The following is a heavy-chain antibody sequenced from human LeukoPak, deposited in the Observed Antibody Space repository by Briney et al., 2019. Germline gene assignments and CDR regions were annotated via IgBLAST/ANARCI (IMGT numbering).Heavy chain of an antibody. J-gene: IGHJ3*02. CDR1: GFTFSSYA. V-gene: IGHV3-23*01. D-gene: IGHD4-17*01. CDR3: AKESTDYGDAFDI. CDR2: ISGSGNSI. Sequence: GGSLRLSCAASGFTFSSYAMSWVRQAPGKGLQWVSGISGSGNSIYYADSVKGRFTISRDSSKNTLYLQMSSLRAEDTAVYYCAKESTDYGDAFDIWGQGTMVTVSS.